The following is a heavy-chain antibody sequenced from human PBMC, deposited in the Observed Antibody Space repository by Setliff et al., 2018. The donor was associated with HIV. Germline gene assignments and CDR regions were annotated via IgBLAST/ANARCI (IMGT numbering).Heavy chain of an antibody. CDR1: GYTFTSYG. J-gene: IGHJ6*03. CDR3: AREESSIAARHYYYMDV. CDR2: IIPIFGTA. Sequence: GASVKVSCKASGYTFTSYGISWVRQAPGQGLEWMGGIIPIFGTASYAQKFQGRVTITADESTSTAYMELSSLRSEDTAVYYCAREESSIAARHYYYMDVWGKGTTVTVSS. V-gene: IGHV1-69*13. D-gene: IGHD6-6*01.